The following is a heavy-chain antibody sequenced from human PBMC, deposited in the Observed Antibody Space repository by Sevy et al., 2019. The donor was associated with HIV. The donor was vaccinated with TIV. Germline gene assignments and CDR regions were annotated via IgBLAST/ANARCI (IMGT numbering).Heavy chain of an antibody. CDR2: ISGSGGST. Sequence: GGSLRLSCAASGFTFSSYAMSWVRQAPWKGLEWVSAISGSGGSTYYADSVKGRFTISRDNSKNTLYLQMNSLRAEDTAVYYCAKDLEVTIFGVVIHRYFDYWGQGTLVTVSS. CDR1: GFTFSSYA. J-gene: IGHJ4*02. D-gene: IGHD3-3*01. CDR3: AKDLEVTIFGVVIHRYFDY. V-gene: IGHV3-23*01.